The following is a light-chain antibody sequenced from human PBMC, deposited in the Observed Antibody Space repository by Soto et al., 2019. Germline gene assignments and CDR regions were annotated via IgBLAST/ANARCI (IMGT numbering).Light chain of an antibody. Sequence: DIQIIQSPSSVSASIGDTGSIACRASQDINVYLNWYQQKPGEVPKLLIYSASTLHSGVPSRFTGSGSETDFTLTIRSLQPEHFATYYCQHGYVAPYSLGQGTKVDIK. J-gene: IGKJ2*03. V-gene: IGKV1-39*01. CDR2: SAS. CDR1: QDINVY. CDR3: QHGYVAPYS.